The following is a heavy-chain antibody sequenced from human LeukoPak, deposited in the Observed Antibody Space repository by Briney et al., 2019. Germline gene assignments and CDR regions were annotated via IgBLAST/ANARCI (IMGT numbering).Heavy chain of an antibody. CDR2: ISYDGSNK. CDR3: ARAGLWFGELSFLFDY. CDR1: GFTFSSYA. V-gene: IGHV3-30-3*01. J-gene: IGHJ4*02. Sequence: PGGSLRLSCAASGFTFSSYAMHWVRQAPGKGLEWVAVISYDGSNKYYADSVKGRFTISRDNSKNTLYLQMNSLRAEDTAVYYCARAGLWFGELSFLFDYWGQGTLVTVSS. D-gene: IGHD3-10*01.